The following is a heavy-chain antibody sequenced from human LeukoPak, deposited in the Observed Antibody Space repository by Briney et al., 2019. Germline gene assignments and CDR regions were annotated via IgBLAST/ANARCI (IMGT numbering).Heavy chain of an antibody. CDR3: ARGFIEYSSINWFDP. V-gene: IGHV4-59*01. CDR2: IYYSGST. D-gene: IGHD6-6*01. CDR1: GGSISSYY. J-gene: IGHJ5*02. Sequence: SETLSLTCTVSGGSISSYYWSWIRQPPGKGLEWIGYIYYSGSTNYNPSLKSRVTISVDTSKNQFSLKLSSVTAADTAVYYCARGFIEYSSINWFDPWGQGTLVTVSS.